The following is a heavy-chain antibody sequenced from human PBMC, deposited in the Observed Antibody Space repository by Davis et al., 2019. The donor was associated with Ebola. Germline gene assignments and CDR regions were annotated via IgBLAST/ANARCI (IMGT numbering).Heavy chain of an antibody. V-gene: IGHV3-21*04. Sequence: GESLKISCAASGFTFSTYSMSCVRQAPGKGLEWVSSISSDSDYIYYADSAKGRFTISRDNAKNSLYLQMNSLRAEDTAVYYCARSGLSFGVVKYHDGMDVWGKGTTVTVSS. J-gene: IGHJ6*04. CDR2: ISSDSDYI. CDR1: GFTFSTYS. CDR3: ARSGLSFGVVKYHDGMDV. D-gene: IGHD3-3*01.